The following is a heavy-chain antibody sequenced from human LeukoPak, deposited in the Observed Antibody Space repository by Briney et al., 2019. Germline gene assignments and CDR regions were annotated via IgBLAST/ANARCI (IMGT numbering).Heavy chain of an antibody. CDR1: GGTFSSYA. D-gene: IGHD3-22*01. Sequence: SVKVSCKASGGTFSSYAISWVRQAPGQGLEWMGGIIPIFGTANYAQKFQGRVTITTDESTSTAYMELSSLRSEDTAVYYCAGGARYYYDSSGYYYDYWGQGTLVTVSS. CDR3: AGGARYYYDSSGYYYDY. J-gene: IGHJ4*02. V-gene: IGHV1-69*05. CDR2: IIPIFGTA.